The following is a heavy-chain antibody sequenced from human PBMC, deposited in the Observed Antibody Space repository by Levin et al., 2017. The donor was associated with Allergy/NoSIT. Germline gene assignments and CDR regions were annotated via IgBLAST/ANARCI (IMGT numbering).Heavy chain of an antibody. D-gene: IGHD1-7*01. V-gene: IGHV1-2*02. J-gene: IGHJ5*02. CDR2: INPNSGGT. CDR3: ARGGTGTTSVRYNWFDP. Sequence: GASVKVSCKASGYTFTGYYMHWVRQAPGQGLEWMGWINPNSGGTNYAQKFQGRVTMTRDTSISTAYMELSRLRSDDTAVYYCARGGTGTTSVRYNWFDPWGRGTLVTVSS. CDR1: GYTFTGYY.